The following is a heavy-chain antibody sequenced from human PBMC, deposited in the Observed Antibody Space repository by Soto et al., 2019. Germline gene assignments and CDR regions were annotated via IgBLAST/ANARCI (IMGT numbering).Heavy chain of an antibody. D-gene: IGHD3-10*01. CDR1: GFTFSSYA. Sequence: EVHLLETGGGLLQPGGSLRLSCAASGFTFSSYAMSWVRQAPGKGLEWVSAMTGSGGSTYYADSVKGRFTISRDNSKNTLYLQMNSLRAEDTAVYYCARHYYGSGSYYREMDVWGKGTTVTVSS. CDR2: MTGSGGST. CDR3: ARHYYGSGSYYREMDV. V-gene: IGHV3-23*01. J-gene: IGHJ6*04.